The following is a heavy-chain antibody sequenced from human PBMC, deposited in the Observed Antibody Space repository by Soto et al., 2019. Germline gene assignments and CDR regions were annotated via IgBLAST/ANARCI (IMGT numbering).Heavy chain of an antibody. J-gene: IGHJ3*02. V-gene: IGHV3-30*18. CDR2: ISYDGSNK. Sequence: QVQLVESGGGVVQPGRSLRLSCAASGFTFSSYGMHWVRQAPGKGLEWVAVISYDGSNKYYADSVKGRFTISRDNSKNTLYLQMNRLRAEDTAVYYCAKESSTHDAFDIWGQGTMVAVSS. CDR3: AKESSTHDAFDI. CDR1: GFTFSSYG. D-gene: IGHD3-3*02.